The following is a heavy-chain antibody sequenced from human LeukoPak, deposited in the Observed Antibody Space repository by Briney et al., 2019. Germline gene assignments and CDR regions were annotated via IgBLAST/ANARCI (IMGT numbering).Heavy chain of an antibody. J-gene: IGHJ5*02. CDR1: GFTFSGSA. CDR2: IRSKANTYAT. V-gene: IGHV3-73*01. CDR3: TTEPPMDFFVVLPA. D-gene: IGHD2-2*01. Sequence: PGGSLRLSCAASGFTFSGSAMLWVRQASGKGLEWVGRIRSKANTYATAYAAPVKGRFIISRDDSKNTAYLQMNSLKTEDTAVYYCTTEPPMDFFVVLPAWGQGTLVTVSS.